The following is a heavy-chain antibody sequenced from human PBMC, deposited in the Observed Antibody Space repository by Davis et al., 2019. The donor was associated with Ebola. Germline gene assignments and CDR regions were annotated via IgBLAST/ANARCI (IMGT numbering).Heavy chain of an antibody. D-gene: IGHD1-1*01. CDR2: INPHNGNT. CDR3: ARAQFPTTSDH. V-gene: IGHV1-18*04. J-gene: IGHJ4*02. CDR1: GYTFISFG. Sequence: ASVKVSCKASGYTFISFGITWVRQAPGQGLEWMGWINPHNGNTNYAQNVQGRVIMTSDTATTTAYMEVGSLRSDDTAVYYCARAQFPTTSDHWGQGTLVTVSS.